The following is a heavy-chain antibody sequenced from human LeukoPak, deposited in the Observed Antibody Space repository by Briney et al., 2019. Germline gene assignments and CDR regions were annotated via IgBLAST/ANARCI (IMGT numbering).Heavy chain of an antibody. CDR2: INPNSGGT. D-gene: IGHD4-23*01. CDR1: GYTFTGYY. J-gene: IGHJ3*02. Sequence: ASVKVSCKASGYTFTGYYMHWVRQAPGQGLEWMGWINPNSGGTNYAQKFQARVTMTRDTSISTAYMELSRLRSDDTAVYYCARANGGYSPDAFDIWGQGTMVTVSS. CDR3: ARANGGYSPDAFDI. V-gene: IGHV1-2*02.